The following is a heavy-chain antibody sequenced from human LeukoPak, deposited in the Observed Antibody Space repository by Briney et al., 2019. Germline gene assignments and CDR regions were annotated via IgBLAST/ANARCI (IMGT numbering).Heavy chain of an antibody. Sequence: SETLSLTCTVSGGSISNYYLIWIRQPPGKGLEWIGYIYYSGSTNYNPSLKSRVTISVDTSKTQFSLKLSSVTAADTAVYYCARGCSSTSCWNWFDPWGQGTLVTVSS. CDR1: GGSISNYY. CDR3: ARGCSSTSCWNWFDP. J-gene: IGHJ5*02. V-gene: IGHV4-59*01. D-gene: IGHD2-2*01. CDR2: IYYSGST.